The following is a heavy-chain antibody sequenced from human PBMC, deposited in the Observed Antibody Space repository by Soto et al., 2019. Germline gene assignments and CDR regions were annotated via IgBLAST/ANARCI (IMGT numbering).Heavy chain of an antibody. V-gene: IGHV1-18*01. CDR3: ARDIVRDYYGMDV. CDR2: ISAYNGNT. CDR1: GYTFTSYG. J-gene: IGHJ6*02. D-gene: IGHD2-8*01. Sequence: ASVKVSCKASGYTFTSYGTSWVRQAPGQGLEWMGWISAYNGNTNYAQKLQGRVTITTDTSTSTAYMELRSLRSDDTAVYYCARDIVRDYYGMDVWGQGTTVTVSS.